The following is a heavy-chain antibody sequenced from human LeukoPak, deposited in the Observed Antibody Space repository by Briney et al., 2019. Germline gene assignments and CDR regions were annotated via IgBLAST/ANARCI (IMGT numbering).Heavy chain of an antibody. D-gene: IGHD3-16*01. Sequence: PSETLSLTCTVSGGSISNFYWSWVRQHAGKGLEWLGRIKTSGSTNYNPSPKSRVTISKDTSKSQFSLRLSLVTAAATAVYYCARSDLYVDYPPAKYWGQGTLVTVSS. CDR3: ARSDLYVDYPPAKY. CDR2: IKTSGST. CDR1: GGSISNFY. V-gene: IGHV4-4*07. J-gene: IGHJ4*02.